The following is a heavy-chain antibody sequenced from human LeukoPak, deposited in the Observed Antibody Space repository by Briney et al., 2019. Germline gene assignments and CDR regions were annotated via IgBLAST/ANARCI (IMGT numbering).Heavy chain of an antibody. Sequence: GESLRLSCATSGFTFSNYAMSWVRQAPGKGLEWVANIKQDGSEKYYVDSVKGRFTISRDNAKNSLYLQMNSLRAEDTAVYYCARVRFLEWLLFDYWGQGTLVTVSS. J-gene: IGHJ4*02. CDR2: IKQDGSEK. CDR3: ARVRFLEWLLFDY. D-gene: IGHD3-3*01. V-gene: IGHV3-7*01. CDR1: GFTFSNYA.